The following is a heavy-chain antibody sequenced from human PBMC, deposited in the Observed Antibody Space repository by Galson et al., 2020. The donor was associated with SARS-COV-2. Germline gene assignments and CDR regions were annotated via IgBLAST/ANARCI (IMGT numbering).Heavy chain of an antibody. V-gene: IGHV4-61*01. J-gene: IGHJ4*02. CDR2: IYYSGST. Sequence: GSLRLSCTVSGGSVSSGSYYWSWIRQPPGKGLEWIGYIYYSGSTNYNPSLKSRVTISVDTSKNQFSLKLSSVTAADTAVYYCALTYYYDSSGYYQTPRIGGPFDYWGQGTLVTVSS. D-gene: IGHD3-22*01. CDR3: ALTYYYDSSGYYQTPRIGGPFDY. CDR1: GGSVSSGSYY.